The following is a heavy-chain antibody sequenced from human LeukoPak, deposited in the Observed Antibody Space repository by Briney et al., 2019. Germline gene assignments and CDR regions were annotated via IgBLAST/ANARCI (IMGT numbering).Heavy chain of an antibody. CDR2: ISSNGGST. CDR3: ARVLQDSDY. Sequence: GGSLRLSCAASGFTFGSYAMHWVRQAPGKGLEYVSAISSNGGSTYYANSVKGRFTISRDNSKNTLYLQMGSLRAEDMAVYYCARVLQDSDYWGQGTLVTVSS. CDR1: GFTFGSYA. D-gene: IGHD4-11*01. J-gene: IGHJ4*02. V-gene: IGHV3-64*01.